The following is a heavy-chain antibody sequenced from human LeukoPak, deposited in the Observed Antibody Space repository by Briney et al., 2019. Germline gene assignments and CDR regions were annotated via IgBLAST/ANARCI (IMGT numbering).Heavy chain of an antibody. D-gene: IGHD1-1*01. V-gene: IGHV4-39*07. CDR3: ARDFNFSFDY. CDR1: GGSISTTSYC. J-gene: IGHJ4*02. Sequence: PSETLSLTCTVSGGSISTTSYCWGWIRQPPGKGLEWIGTIYYSGNTYYNPSLKSRVTISLDTSKKQFSLKLSSVTAADTAVYYCARDFNFSFDYWGQGTLVTVSS. CDR2: IYYSGNT.